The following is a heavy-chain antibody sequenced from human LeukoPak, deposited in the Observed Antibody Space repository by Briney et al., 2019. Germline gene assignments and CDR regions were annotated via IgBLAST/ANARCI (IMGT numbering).Heavy chain of an antibody. V-gene: IGHV4-59*11. CDR1: GASISSHY. CDR3: ARRSSGKVDY. J-gene: IGHJ4*02. CDR2: ISYSGSI. D-gene: IGHD1-26*01. Sequence: SETLSLTCTVSGASISSHYRSWIRQPPGKGLEWIGYISYSGSINYNPSLRSRVTISVDTSKNQFSLKLSSVTAADTAVYYCARRSSGKVDYWGQGTLVTVSS.